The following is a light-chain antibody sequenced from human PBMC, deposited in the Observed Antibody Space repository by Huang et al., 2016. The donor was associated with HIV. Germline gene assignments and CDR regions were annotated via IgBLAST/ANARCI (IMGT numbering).Light chain of an antibody. J-gene: IGKJ4*01. CDR1: QSVLYNSNNKNY. CDR2: WAS. Sequence: DIVMTQSPDSLALSLGERATINCKSSQSVLYNSNNKNYLAWYQQKPGQSPKLIVYWASTRESGGPDRFSGSGSGTDFTLTITSLEAEDVAIYYCQQYYSIPLTFGGGTKLEIK. V-gene: IGKV4-1*01. CDR3: QQYYSIPLT.